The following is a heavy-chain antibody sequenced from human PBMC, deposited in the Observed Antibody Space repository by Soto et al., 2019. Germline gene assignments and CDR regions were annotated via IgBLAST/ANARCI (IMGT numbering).Heavy chain of an antibody. V-gene: IGHV4-34*01. CDR1: GGSFSGYY. J-gene: IGHJ5*02. D-gene: IGHD3-22*01. CDR2: INHSGST. CDR3: ARSGYYYDAYWFDP. Sequence: PSETLSLTCAVYGGSFSGYYWSWIRQPPGKGLEWIGEINHSGSTNYNPSLKSRVTISVDTSKNQFSLKLSSVTAADTAVYYCARSGYYYDAYWFDPWGQGTLVTVSS.